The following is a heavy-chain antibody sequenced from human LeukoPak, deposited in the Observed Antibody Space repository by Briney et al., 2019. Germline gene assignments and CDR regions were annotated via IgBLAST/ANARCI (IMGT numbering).Heavy chain of an antibody. CDR2: INHSGST. J-gene: IGHJ5*02. D-gene: IGHD6-19*01. CDR3: ARGGYSSGWYGGLGFDP. Sequence: SETLSLTCAVYGGSFSGYYWSWIRQPPGKGLEWIGEINHSGSTNYNPPLKSRVTISVDTSKNQFSLKLSSVTAADTAAYYCARGGYSSGWYGGLGFDPWGQGTLVTVSS. CDR1: GGSFSGYY. V-gene: IGHV4-34*01.